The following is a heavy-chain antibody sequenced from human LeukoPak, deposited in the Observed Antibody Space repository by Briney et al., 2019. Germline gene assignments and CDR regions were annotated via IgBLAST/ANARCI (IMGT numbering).Heavy chain of an antibody. CDR3: ARTGALAKYCSGASCYSHYYYYMDV. CDR1: GYTFTSYG. CDR2: ICAYNGNT. D-gene: IGHD2-15*01. Sequence: ASVKVSCKASGYTFTSYGISWVRQAPRQGLEWMGWICAYNGNTNYAQKLQGRVTMTTDTSTSTAYMELRSLRSDDTAVYYCARTGALAKYCSGASCYSHYYYYMDVWGKGTTVTVSS. J-gene: IGHJ6*03. V-gene: IGHV1-18*01.